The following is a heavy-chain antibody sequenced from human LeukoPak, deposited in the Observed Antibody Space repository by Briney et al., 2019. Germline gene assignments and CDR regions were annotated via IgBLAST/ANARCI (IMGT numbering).Heavy chain of an antibody. CDR3: ARTAYMVRGVIITPPFDY. J-gene: IGHJ4*02. Sequence: GGSLRLSCAASGFTFTGYEMNWVRQAPGKGLEWVSSISSTGSTMYYADSVKGRFTISRDNAKNSLYLQMNSLRAEDTAIYYCARTAYMVRGVIITPPFDYWGQGTLVTVSS. CDR2: ISSTGSTM. V-gene: IGHV3-48*03. D-gene: IGHD3-10*01. CDR1: GFTFTGYE.